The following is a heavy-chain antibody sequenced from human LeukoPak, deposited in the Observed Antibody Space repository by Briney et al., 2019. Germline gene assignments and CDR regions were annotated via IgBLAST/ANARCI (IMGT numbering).Heavy chain of an antibody. CDR1: GFTFSSYA. V-gene: IGHV3-23*01. CDR2: ISGSGGST. D-gene: IGHD2-2*02. CDR3: AIVVVPAAIPT. Sequence: GGSLRLSCAASGFTFSSYAMSWVRQAPGKGLEWVSAISGSGGSTYYADSVKGRFTISRDNSKSTLYLQMNSLRAEDTAVYYCAIVVVPAAIPTGGQGTLVTVSS. J-gene: IGHJ4*02.